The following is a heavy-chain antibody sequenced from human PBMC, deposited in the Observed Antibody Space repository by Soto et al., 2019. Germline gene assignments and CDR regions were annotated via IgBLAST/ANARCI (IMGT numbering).Heavy chain of an antibody. D-gene: IGHD2-21*02. CDR1: GVSISSSGYF. CDR3: ARHPSDFWFDP. CDR2: IYYSGST. J-gene: IGHJ5*02. Sequence: SETLSLTCTVSGVSISSSGYFWGWIRQPPGKGLEWIGSIYYSGSTYYNPSLKSRVTVSVDTSKNQFSLKLSSVTAADTAVYYCARHPSDFWFDPWGQGTLVTVS. V-gene: IGHV4-39*01.